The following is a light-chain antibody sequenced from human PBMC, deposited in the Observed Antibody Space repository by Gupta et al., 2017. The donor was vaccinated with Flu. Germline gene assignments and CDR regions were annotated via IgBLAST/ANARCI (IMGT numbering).Light chain of an antibody. V-gene: IGLV7-43*01. Sequence: QTVVTQEPSLTVSPGGTVTLTCASSTGAVTSDYYPNWFQQKPGQVPRARIYSTTNKQSWTPARVSGSLLGGNDAMKRSGVQPEDESEESCMLYYGGAVVVGGGTKVTVL. CDR2: STT. CDR1: TGAVTSDYY. J-gene: IGLJ3*02. CDR3: MLYYGGAVV.